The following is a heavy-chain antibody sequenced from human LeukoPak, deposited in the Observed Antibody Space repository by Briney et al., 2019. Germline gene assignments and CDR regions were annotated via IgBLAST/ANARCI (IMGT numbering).Heavy chain of an antibody. CDR2: IYSSGST. Sequence: PSETLSLTCTVSGGPISSSSYYWGWIRQAPGKGLEWIGSIYSSGSTYYNPSLKSRVTISVDTSKNQFSLKVSSVTAAETAVYYCARQGGYEVFDYWGQGTLVTVSS. CDR1: GGPISSSSYY. J-gene: IGHJ4*02. V-gene: IGHV4-39*01. CDR3: ARQGGYEVFDY. D-gene: IGHD5-12*01.